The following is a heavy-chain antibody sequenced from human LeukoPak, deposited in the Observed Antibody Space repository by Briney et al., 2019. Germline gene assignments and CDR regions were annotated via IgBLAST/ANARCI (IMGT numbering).Heavy chain of an antibody. CDR1: GGSISSGGYY. V-gene: IGHV4-61*08. CDR3: ARWRTIVGLKRGGAFDI. J-gene: IGHJ3*02. Sequence: SETLSLTCTVSGGSISSGGYYWSWIRQHPGKGLEWIGYIYYSGSTNYNPSLKSRVTISVDTSKNQFSLKLSSVTAADTAVYYCARWRTIVGLKRGGAFDIWGQGTMVTVSS. CDR2: IYYSGST. D-gene: IGHD1-26*01.